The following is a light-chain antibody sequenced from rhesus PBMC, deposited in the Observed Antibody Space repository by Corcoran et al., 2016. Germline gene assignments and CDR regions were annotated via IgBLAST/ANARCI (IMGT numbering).Light chain of an antibody. CDR1: QSLLHNNGNTY. V-gene: IGKV2-72*02. CDR2: GGS. CDR3: VQAIAFPFT. J-gene: IGKJ3*01. Sequence: DIVMTQTPLSLPITPGEPVSISCRSSQSLLHNNGNTYLHWYLKKPGQSPQFFMYGGSNRASGVPDRFSGNGSCTDFTLKIRKVESEDFGVYYCVQAIAFPFTFGPGTKLDIK.